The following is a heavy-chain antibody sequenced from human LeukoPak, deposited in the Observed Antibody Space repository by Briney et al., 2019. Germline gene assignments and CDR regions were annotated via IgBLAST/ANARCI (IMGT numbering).Heavy chain of an antibody. Sequence: GGSLRLSCAASGFTFSSYGMHWVRHAPGKGVEWVYLISGDSLITFYSYSVKRRFTISRHNSKNSLYLQMNSLRNDDPALYYCARDTEGYIYGYYYYGVDVWGQGTTVPVSS. CDR2: ISGDSLIT. J-gene: IGHJ6*02. CDR3: ARDTEGYIYGYYYYGVDV. CDR1: GFTFSSYG. D-gene: IGHD5-18*01. V-gene: IGHV3-43*02.